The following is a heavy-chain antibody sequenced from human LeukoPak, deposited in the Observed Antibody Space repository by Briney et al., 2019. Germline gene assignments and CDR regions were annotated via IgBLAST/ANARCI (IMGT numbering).Heavy chain of an antibody. Sequence: KTSETLSLTCTVSGGSISSGGYYWSWLRQHPGKGLEWIGYIYYSGSTYSNPSLKSRFTISVDTSKNQSSLKLSSVTAADTAVYNCARGCPAMTTVTTNWFDPWGQGTLVTVSS. V-gene: IGHV4-31*03. D-gene: IGHD4-11*01. CDR3: ARGCPAMTTVTTNWFDP. CDR1: GGSISSGGYY. J-gene: IGHJ5*02. CDR2: IYYSGST.